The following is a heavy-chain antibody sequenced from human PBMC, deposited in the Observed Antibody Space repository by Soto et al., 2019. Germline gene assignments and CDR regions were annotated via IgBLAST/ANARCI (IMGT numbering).Heavy chain of an antibody. CDR3: ARSVAVPGAHIDY. CDR2: VYYTGST. CDR1: GVSISGSY. D-gene: IGHD6-19*01. J-gene: IGHJ4*02. Sequence: SETLSLTCIVSGVSISGSYCSWVRQSPGKGLEWLGYVYYTGSTNYSPSLRSRVSISVDTSKNEFSLRLSSVTAADTAVYFCARSVAVPGAHIDYWGQGTQVTVSS. V-gene: IGHV4-59*01.